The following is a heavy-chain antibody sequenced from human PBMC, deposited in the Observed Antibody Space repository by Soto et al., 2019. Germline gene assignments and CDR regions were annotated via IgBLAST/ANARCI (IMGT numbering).Heavy chain of an antibody. CDR1: GGSISSSNW. V-gene: IGHV4-4*02. Sequence: SETLSLTCAVSGGSISSSNWWSWVRQPPGKGLEWIGEIYHSGSTNYNPSLKSRVTISVDKSKNQFSLKLSSVTAADTAVYYCARDPYYYDSSGYYRRPHYYFDYWGQGTLVTVSS. CDR2: IYHSGST. CDR3: ARDPYYYDSSGYYRRPHYYFDY. J-gene: IGHJ4*02. D-gene: IGHD3-22*01.